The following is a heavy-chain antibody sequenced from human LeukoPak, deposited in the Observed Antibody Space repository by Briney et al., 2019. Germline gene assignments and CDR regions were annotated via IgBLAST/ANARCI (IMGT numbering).Heavy chain of an antibody. Sequence: ASVKVSCKASGYTFTGYYMHLVRRAPGQGLEWMGRINPNSGGTNYAQKFQGRVTMTRDTSISTAYMELSRLRSDDTAVYYCARRKYSSSSPHYYYYYMDVWGKGTTVTVSS. CDR3: ARRKYSSSSPHYYYYYMDV. D-gene: IGHD6-6*01. V-gene: IGHV1-2*06. J-gene: IGHJ6*03. CDR2: INPNSGGT. CDR1: GYTFTGYY.